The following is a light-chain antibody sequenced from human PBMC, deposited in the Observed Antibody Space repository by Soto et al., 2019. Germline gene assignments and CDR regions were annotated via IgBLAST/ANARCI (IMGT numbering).Light chain of an antibody. CDR1: QSISSW. V-gene: IGKV1-5*01. Sequence: DIQMTQSPSTLSASVGDRVTITCRASQSISSWLAWYQQKPGKAPKLLIYDASSLESGVPSRFSGSGSGTEFTLAIGSLQPDDFATYYCPPYNSYPWTFGQGTKVEIK. J-gene: IGKJ1*01. CDR2: DAS. CDR3: PPYNSYPWT.